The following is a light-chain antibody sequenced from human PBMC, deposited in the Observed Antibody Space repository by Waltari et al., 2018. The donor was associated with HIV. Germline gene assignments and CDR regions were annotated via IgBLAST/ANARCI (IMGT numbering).Light chain of an antibody. J-gene: IGLJ2*01. CDR3: QVWDRSSDHVV. CDR1: NIGSKS. CDR2: YDS. V-gene: IGLV3-21*04. Sequence: SYVLTQPPSVSVAPGKTARITCGGNNIGSKSVHWYQQKPGQAPVLVIYYDSDRPSGIPERFAGSNSGDTATLTISSVEAGDEADYYCQVWDRSSDHVVFGGGTKLTVL.